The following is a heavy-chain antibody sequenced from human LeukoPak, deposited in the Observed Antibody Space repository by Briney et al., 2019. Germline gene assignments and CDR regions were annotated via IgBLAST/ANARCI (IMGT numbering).Heavy chain of an antibody. Sequence: SETLSLTCAVSGGSINSGGYSWSWIRQPPGKGLEWIGYIYHSGSTYYNPSLKSRVTISVDRSKNQFSLKLSSVTAADTAVYYCARAKYGDYVWFDPWGQGTLVTVSS. D-gene: IGHD4-17*01. CDR3: ARAKYGDYVWFDP. CDR2: IYHSGST. J-gene: IGHJ5*02. V-gene: IGHV4-30-2*01. CDR1: GGSINSGGYS.